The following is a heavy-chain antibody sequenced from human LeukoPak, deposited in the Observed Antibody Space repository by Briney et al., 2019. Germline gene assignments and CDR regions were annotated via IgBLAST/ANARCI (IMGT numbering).Heavy chain of an antibody. CDR3: AELHGLWFGESFDY. J-gene: IGHJ4*02. Sequence: PGGSLRLSCAASGFTFSSYAMSWVRQAPGKGLEWVSAISGSGGSTYYADSVKGRFTISRDNSKNTLYLQMNSLRADDTAVYYCAELHGLWFGESFDYWGQGTLVTVSS. CDR1: GFTFSSYA. CDR2: ISGSGGST. D-gene: IGHD3-10*01. V-gene: IGHV3-23*01.